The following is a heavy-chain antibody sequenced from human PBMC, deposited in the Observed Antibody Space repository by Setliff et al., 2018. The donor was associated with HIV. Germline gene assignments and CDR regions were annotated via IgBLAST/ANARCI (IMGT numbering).Heavy chain of an antibody. CDR1: GDSFRRHA. D-gene: IGHD3-16*01. J-gene: IGHJ4*02. Sequence: SVKVSCKTSGDSFRRHAISWVRQAPGQGLEWMGGIIPIFPSPKYAEKFQGRVTITADESTSTAYMELSSPRFEDTAVYYCARSRGTWGTSFGYWGLGTLVTVSS. CDR3: ARSRGTWGTSFGY. CDR2: IIPIFPSP. V-gene: IGHV1-69*13.